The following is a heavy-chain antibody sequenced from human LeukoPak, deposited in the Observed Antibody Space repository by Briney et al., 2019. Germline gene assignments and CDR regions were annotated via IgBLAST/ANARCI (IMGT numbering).Heavy chain of an antibody. CDR2: ISSSSSYI. CDR3: ARTPAIEAYFDY. J-gene: IGHJ4*02. CDR1: GFTVSNNY. Sequence: AGGSLRLSCAASGFTVSNNYMSWVRQAPGKGLEWVSSISSSSSYIYYADSVKGRFTISRDNAKNSLYLQMNSLRAEDTAVYYCARTPAIEAYFDYWGQGTLVTVSS. V-gene: IGHV3-21*01. D-gene: IGHD2-2*01.